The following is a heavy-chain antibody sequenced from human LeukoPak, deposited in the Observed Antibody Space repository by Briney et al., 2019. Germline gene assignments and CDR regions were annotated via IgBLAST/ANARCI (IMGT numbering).Heavy chain of an antibody. D-gene: IGHD6-19*01. CDR2: INHSGST. J-gene: IGHJ4*02. V-gene: IGHV4-34*01. CDR1: GGSFSGYY. Sequence: KPSETLSLTCAVYGGSFSGYYWSWIRQPPGKGLEWIGEINHSGSTNYNPSLKSRVTISVDTSKNQFSLKLSSVTAADTAVYYCARGVPRGIAVADSPLVVFDYWGQGTLVTVSS. CDR3: ARGVPRGIAVADSPLVVFDY.